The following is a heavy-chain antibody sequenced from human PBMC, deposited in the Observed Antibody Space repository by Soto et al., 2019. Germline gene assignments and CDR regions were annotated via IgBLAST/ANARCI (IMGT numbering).Heavy chain of an antibody. CDR1: GGSISSYY. D-gene: IGHD1-26*01. V-gene: IGHV4-59*08. CDR3: ANYRVGATTAYFDY. J-gene: IGHJ4*02. Sequence: TLSLTCTVSGGSISSYYWSWIRQPPGKGLEWIGYIYYSGSTNYNPSLKSRVTISVDTSKNQFSLKLSSVTAADTAVYYCANYRVGATTAYFDYWGLGTLVTVSS. CDR2: IYYSGST.